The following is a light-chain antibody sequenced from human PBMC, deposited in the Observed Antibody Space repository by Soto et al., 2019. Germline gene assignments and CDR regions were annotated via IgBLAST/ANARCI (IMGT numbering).Light chain of an antibody. Sequence: IVLTQSPGTLSLSPGERATLSCRASQSVRSSSLAWYQQKPGQAPRLLIYGASNRATGIPDRFSGSGSGTDFTLTISRLEPEDFAVYYCQQYGSSGTFGQGTKVDI. V-gene: IGKV3-20*01. CDR1: QSVRSSS. CDR3: QQYGSSGT. J-gene: IGKJ1*01. CDR2: GAS.